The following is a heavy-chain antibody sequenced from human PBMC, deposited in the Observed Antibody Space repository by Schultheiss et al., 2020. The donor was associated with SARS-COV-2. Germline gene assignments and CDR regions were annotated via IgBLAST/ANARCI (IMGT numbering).Heavy chain of an antibody. CDR3: ARARSSATRVLEWLYWYFDL. V-gene: IGHV3-30-3*01. CDR1: GFTFSSYA. Sequence: GGSLRLSCAASGFTFSSYAMHWVRQAPGKGLEWVAVISYDGSNKYYADSVKGRFTISRDNSKNTLYLQMNSLRAEDTAVYYCARARSSATRVLEWLYWYFDLWGRGTLVTVSS. D-gene: IGHD3-3*01. CDR2: ISYDGSNK. J-gene: IGHJ2*01.